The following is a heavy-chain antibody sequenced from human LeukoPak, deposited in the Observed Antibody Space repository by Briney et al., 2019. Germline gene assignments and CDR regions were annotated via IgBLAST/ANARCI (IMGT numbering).Heavy chain of an antibody. Sequence: GGSLRLSCAASGFTFDDYAMHWVRQAPGKGLEWVSGISWNSGSIGYADSVKGRFTISRDSAKNSLYLQMNSLRAEDTALYYCAKDKDYGSGTLDYYGMDVWGQGTTVTVSS. J-gene: IGHJ6*02. CDR2: ISWNSGSI. D-gene: IGHD3-16*01. CDR3: AKDKDYGSGTLDYYGMDV. CDR1: GFTFDDYA. V-gene: IGHV3-9*01.